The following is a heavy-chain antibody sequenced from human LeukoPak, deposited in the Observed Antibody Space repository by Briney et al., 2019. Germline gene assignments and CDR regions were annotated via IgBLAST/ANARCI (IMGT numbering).Heavy chain of an antibody. CDR2: INPSNGIT. CDR3: ARGQLQKTDY. Sequence: GASVKVSCKTSGYTFISYYMHWGRQAPGQGLEWMGHINPSNGITTYAQKFQSRVPMTRDTSSTTAYMELSGLRSDDTAIYHCARGQLQKTDYWGQGTLVTVPS. V-gene: IGHV1-2*06. J-gene: IGHJ4*02. D-gene: IGHD2-21*01. CDR1: GYTFISYY.